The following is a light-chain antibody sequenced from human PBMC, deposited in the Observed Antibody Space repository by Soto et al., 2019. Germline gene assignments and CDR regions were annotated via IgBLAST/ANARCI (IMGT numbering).Light chain of an antibody. Sequence: DIQMTQSASSLSASVGDRVTIPCRASQSVSSYVNWYQHKPGKAPKLLIFTTSSLESGVPSRFSGSGSGTDFTLTISSLHPEDFATYYCQQTSIIPWTFGQGTTAEF. V-gene: IGKV1-39*01. CDR1: QSVSSY. CDR2: TTS. CDR3: QQTSIIPWT. J-gene: IGKJ1*01.